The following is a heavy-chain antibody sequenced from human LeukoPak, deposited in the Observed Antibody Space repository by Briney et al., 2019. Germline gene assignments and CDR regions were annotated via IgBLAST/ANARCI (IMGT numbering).Heavy chain of an antibody. CDR1: GFIFSSYW. CDR3: ARSSYPYYFDY. D-gene: IGHD6-19*01. CDR2: VNNDGSST. V-gene: IGHV3-74*01. J-gene: IGHJ4*02. Sequence: GGSLRLSCGASGFIFSSYWMHWVRHAPGKGLMWVSRVNNDGSSTTYADSVEGRFTISRDNARNTLYLQMNSLRAEDTAVYYCARSSYPYYFDYWGQGTLVTVSS.